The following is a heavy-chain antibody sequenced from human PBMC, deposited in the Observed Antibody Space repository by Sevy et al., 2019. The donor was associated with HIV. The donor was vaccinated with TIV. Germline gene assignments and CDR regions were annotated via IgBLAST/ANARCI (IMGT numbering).Heavy chain of an antibody. D-gene: IGHD3-22*01. Sequence: GSLRLSCAASGFTFNTYAMHWVRQAPGKGLEWVALISYDGSYEYYADSVEGRFTISRDNSKNTLYLQMNSLRAEDTAVYYCARSFLVVSGSYGMDVWGQGTTVTVSS. CDR1: GFTFNTYA. CDR3: ARSFLVVSGSYGMDV. CDR2: ISYDGSYE. V-gene: IGHV3-30*04. J-gene: IGHJ6*02.